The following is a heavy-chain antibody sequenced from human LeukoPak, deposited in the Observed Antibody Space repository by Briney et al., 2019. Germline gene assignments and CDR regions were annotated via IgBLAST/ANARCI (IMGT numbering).Heavy chain of an antibody. J-gene: IGHJ4*02. D-gene: IGHD5-18*01. CDR3: AKDRGYSYADGNDY. CDR1: GFTFDDYA. V-gene: IGHV3-9*01. Sequence: PGGSLRLSCAASGFTFDDYAMHWVRQAPGKGLEWVSGISWNSGSIGYADSVKGRFTISRDNAKNSLYLQMNSLRAEDTALYYCAKDRGYSYADGNDYWGQGTLVTVSS. CDR2: ISWNSGSI.